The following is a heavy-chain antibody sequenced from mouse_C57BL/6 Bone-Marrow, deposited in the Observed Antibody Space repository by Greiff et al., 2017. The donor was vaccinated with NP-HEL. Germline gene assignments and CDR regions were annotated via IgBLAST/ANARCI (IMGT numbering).Heavy chain of an antibody. V-gene: IGHV3-6*01. Sequence: EVQRVESGPGLVKPSQSLSLTCSVTGYSITSGYYWNWIRQFPGNKLEWMGYISYDGSNNYNPSLKNRISITRDTSKNQFVLKLNSVTTEDTATYYCARGPGTMGDYWGQGTTLTVSS. CDR3: ARGPGTMGDY. CDR2: ISYDGSN. CDR1: GYSITSGYY. J-gene: IGHJ2*01. D-gene: IGHD4-1*01.